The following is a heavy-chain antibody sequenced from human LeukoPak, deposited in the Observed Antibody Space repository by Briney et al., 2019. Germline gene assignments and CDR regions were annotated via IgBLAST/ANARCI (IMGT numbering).Heavy chain of an antibody. V-gene: IGHV4-30-4*01. D-gene: IGHD3-22*01. J-gene: IGHJ3*01. CDR1: GGSISSGDYY. CDR2: IYYTGST. Sequence: SQTLSLTCTVSGGSISSGDYYWTWIRQPPGKGLEWIAYIYYTGSTYYNPSLKSRVTISVDTSKNQFSLKMTSLTAADTAVYYCARDNYDSSGYYEHALDLWGQGTMATVSS. CDR3: ARDNYDSSGYYEHALDL.